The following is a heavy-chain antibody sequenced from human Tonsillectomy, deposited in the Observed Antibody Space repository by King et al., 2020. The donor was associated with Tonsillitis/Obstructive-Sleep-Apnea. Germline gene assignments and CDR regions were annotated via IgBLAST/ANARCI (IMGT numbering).Heavy chain of an antibody. V-gene: IGHV1-18*01. D-gene: IGHD1-26*01. CDR3: ARDSXTXPEVHFDY. CDR2: ISAHNGNT. Sequence: VQLVESGGEVKKPGASVKVSCKASGYTFSSYGISWVRQAPGQGLEWMGWISAHNGNTNYAQKXQGRVTRITDTSTSTAYMEMRSLRSDDTAVYYCARDSXTXPEVHFDYWGQGXLXTVSS. J-gene: IGHJ4*02. CDR1: GYTFSSYG.